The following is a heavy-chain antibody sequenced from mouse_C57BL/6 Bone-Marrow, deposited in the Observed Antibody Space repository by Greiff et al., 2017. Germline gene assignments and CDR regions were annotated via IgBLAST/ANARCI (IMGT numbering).Heavy chain of an antibody. J-gene: IGHJ3*01. D-gene: IGHD2-3*01. CDR1: GFSLTSYG. CDR2: IWSGGST. Sequence: QVQLQQSGPGLVQPSQSLSITCTVSGFSLTSYGVHWVRQSPGKGLEWLGVIWSGGSTDYNAAFISRLSISKDNSKGQVFFKMNSLQADDTAIYYCARGMMVTTGAWFAYWGQGTLVTVSA. V-gene: IGHV2-2*01. CDR3: ARGMMVTTGAWFAY.